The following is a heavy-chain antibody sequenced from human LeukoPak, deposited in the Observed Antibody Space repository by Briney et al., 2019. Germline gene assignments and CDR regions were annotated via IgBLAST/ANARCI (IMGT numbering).Heavy chain of an antibody. CDR1: GFTFSSYA. D-gene: IGHD6-19*01. CDR2: ISGGGGST. CDR3: ARGYSSGWSFFEY. V-gene: IGHV3-23*01. Sequence: PGGSLRLSCAASGFTFSSYAVSWVRQAPGKGLEWVSGISGGGGSTYYADSVKGRFTISRDNSKNTLYLQMNSLRAEDTAVYYCARGYSSGWSFFEYWGQGTPVTVSS. J-gene: IGHJ4*02.